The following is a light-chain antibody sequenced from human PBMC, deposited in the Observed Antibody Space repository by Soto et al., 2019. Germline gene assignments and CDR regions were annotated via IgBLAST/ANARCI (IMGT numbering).Light chain of an antibody. V-gene: IGKV3-15*01. CDR1: QSVSRN. J-gene: IGKJ4*01. CDR3: QQFNNWPELT. CDR2: GAS. Sequence: EIVMTQSPATLSVSPGERATLSCRASQSVSRNLAWYQQKPGQAPRLLIYGASTRATGIPARFSGGGSGTEFTLTISSLQSEDFAVYCCQQFNNWPELTFGGGTKVEIK.